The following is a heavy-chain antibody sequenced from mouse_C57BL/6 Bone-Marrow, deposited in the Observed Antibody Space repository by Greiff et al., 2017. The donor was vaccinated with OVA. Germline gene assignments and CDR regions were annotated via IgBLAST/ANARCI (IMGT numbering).Heavy chain of an antibody. J-gene: IGHJ1*03. CDR3: ARGGGLRRWYFDV. D-gene: IGHD2-4*01. Sequence: VKLVESGAELAKPGASVKLSCKASGYTFTSYWMHWVKQRPGQGLEWIGYINPSSGYTKYNQKFKDKATLTADNSSSTAYMQLSSLTYEDSAVYYCARGGGLRRWYFDVWGTGTTVTVSA. CDR1: GYTFTSYW. V-gene: IGHV1-7*01. CDR2: INPSSGYT.